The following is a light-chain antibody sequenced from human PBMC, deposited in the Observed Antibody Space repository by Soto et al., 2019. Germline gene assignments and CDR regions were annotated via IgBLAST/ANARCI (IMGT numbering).Light chain of an antibody. J-gene: IGKJ3*01. V-gene: IGKV3-15*01. CDR3: QQYTTSPFT. CDR2: GAS. CDR1: QSVSNN. Sequence: EIVMTQSPATVSVSPGERVTLSCRASQSVSNNLAWYQQKPGQSPRLLIYGASTRATGVPARFSGSGSGTEFTLTISRLEPEDFAVYYCQQYTTSPFTFGPGTKVDIK.